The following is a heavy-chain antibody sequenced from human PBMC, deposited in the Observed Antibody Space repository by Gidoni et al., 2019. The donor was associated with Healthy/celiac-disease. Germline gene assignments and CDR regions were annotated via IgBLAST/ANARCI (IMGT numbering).Heavy chain of an antibody. D-gene: IGHD5-18*01. CDR2: NNPSGGST. Sequence: QVQLVQSGAEVKKPGASVQFSCKASGSPFPTYYMHWVRQAPGPGLEWMGINNPSGGSTSYAQKFQGRVTMTRDTSTSTVYMELSSLRSEDTAVYYCARVPRRGYSYGTYDYWGQGTLVTVSS. CDR3: ARVPRRGYSYGTYDY. CDR1: GSPFPTYY. V-gene: IGHV1-46*01. J-gene: IGHJ4*02.